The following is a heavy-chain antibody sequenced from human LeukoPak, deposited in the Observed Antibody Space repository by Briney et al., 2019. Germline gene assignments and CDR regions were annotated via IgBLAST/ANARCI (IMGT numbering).Heavy chain of an antibody. V-gene: IGHV3-21*01. J-gene: IGHJ4*02. Sequence: GGSLRLSCAASGFSFRSYNMNWVRQAPGKGLEWVSSVSTTSNYIYYANSLRGRFTISRDDATDSLYLQINSLRPDDTAVYYCARVAAGGTHFDHWGQGTLVTVS. D-gene: IGHD6-13*01. CDR1: GFSFRSYN. CDR3: ARVAAGGTHFDH. CDR2: VSTTSNYI.